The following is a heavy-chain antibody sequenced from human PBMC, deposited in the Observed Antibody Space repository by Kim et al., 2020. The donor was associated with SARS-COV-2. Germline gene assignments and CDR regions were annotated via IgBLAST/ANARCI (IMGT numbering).Heavy chain of an antibody. J-gene: IGHJ5*02. Sequence: TNYTPSLRSRVTISLDTSKNQFSLKLSSVTAADTAVYYCASLALFNGFDPWGQGTQVTVSS. CDR3: ASLALFNGFDP. CDR2: T. V-gene: IGHV4-59*01.